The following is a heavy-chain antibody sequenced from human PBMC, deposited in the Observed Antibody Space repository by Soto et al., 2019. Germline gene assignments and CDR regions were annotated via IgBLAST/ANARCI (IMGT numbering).Heavy chain of an antibody. V-gene: IGHV4-34*01. Sequence: QVQLQQWGAGLLKPSETLSLTCAVYGGSFSAYYWSWIRQPPGKGLEWIGEINRSGSTSYNPSLKSRVTISADTSKNQFSLMLSSVTAADTAVYYCARGAVGVAVDEGFDYWGQGTLVTVSS. J-gene: IGHJ4*02. CDR1: GGSFSAYY. CDR2: INRSGST. CDR3: ARGAVGVAVDEGFDY. D-gene: IGHD6-19*01.